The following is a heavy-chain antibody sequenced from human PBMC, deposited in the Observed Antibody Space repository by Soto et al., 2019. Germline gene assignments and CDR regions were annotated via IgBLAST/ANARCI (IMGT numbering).Heavy chain of an antibody. CDR3: RGYNYGPLPYDY. CDR1: GFTFSKAW. Sequence: PGGSLRLSCAASGFTFSKAWMSWVRQAPGKGLEWIGRIKSKTDGGTTDYAAPVKGRFTISRDDSKNTLYLQMNSLRAEDTAVYYCRGYNYGPLPYDYWGQGTLVTVS. CDR2: IKSKTDGGTT. D-gene: IGHD5-18*01. V-gene: IGHV3-15*01. J-gene: IGHJ4*02.